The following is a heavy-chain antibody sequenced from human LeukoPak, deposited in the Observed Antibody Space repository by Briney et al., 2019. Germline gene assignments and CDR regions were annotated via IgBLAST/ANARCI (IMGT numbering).Heavy chain of an antibody. D-gene: IGHD3-10*01. CDR3: ARDRESFESDY. CDR1: GGSISSSSYY. V-gene: IGHV4-39*07. CDR2: IYYSGST. Sequence: PSETLSLTCTVSGGSISSSSYYWGWIRQPPGKGLEWIGSIYYSGSTYYNPSLKSRVTISVDTSKNQFSLKLSSVTAADTAVYYCARDRESFESDYWGQGTLVTVSS. J-gene: IGHJ4*02.